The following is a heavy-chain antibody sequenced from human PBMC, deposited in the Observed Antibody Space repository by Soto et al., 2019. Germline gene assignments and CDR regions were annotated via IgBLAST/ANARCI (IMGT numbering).Heavy chain of an antibody. V-gene: IGHV4-4*02. J-gene: IGHJ4*02. Sequence: PSETLSLTCAVSGGSISSSNWRSWVRQPPGKGLEWIGEIYHSGSTNYNPSLKSRVIISVDKSKNQFSLKLSSVTAADTAVYYCARGYSYGSFDYWGQGTLVTVSS. CDR3: ARGYSYGSFDY. CDR2: IYHSGST. CDR1: GGSISSSNW. D-gene: IGHD5-18*01.